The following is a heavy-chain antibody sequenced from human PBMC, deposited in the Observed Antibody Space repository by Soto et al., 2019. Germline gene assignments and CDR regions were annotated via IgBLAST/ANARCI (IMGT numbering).Heavy chain of an antibody. CDR2: ISGYNGYT. J-gene: IGHJ4*02. CDR1: DYTFTNYG. D-gene: IGHD6-13*01. CDR3: ARGRYSGSLDY. V-gene: IGHV1-18*01. Sequence: ASVKVSCKTSDYTFTNYGISWVRQAPGQGLERMGWISGYNGYTNYAQKLQGRVTMTTDTSTTTAYMELRSLRSDDTAVYFCARGRYSGSLDYWGQGTLVTVSS.